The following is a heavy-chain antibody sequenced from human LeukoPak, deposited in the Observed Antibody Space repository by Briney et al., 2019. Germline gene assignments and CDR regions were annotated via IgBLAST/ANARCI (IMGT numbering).Heavy chain of an antibody. D-gene: IGHD3-22*01. Sequence: GGTLRLSCAASGFTFSSYGMSWVRQAPGKGLEWVSTISGSGVNRDYADSVKGRFIISRDNSKNTLYLQMHSLRAEDTAVYYCAKGISPMISLLYFDYWGQGTLVTVSS. J-gene: IGHJ4*02. CDR3: AKGISPMISLLYFDY. CDR1: GFTFSSYG. V-gene: IGHV3-23*01. CDR2: ISGSGVNR.